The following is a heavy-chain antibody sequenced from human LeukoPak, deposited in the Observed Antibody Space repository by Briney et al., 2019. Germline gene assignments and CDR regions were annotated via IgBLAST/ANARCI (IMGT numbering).Heavy chain of an antibody. CDR1: GFTFNTYS. Sequence: GGSLRLSCAASGFTFNTYSMNWVRQAPGKGLEWVSYISSSSSTIKCADSVKGRFTISRDNAKNSLFLQMNSLRAEDTAVYYCARVYTSSWYDYWGQGTLVTVSS. D-gene: IGHD6-13*01. J-gene: IGHJ4*02. CDR2: ISSSSSTI. CDR3: ARVYTSSWYDY. V-gene: IGHV3-48*01.